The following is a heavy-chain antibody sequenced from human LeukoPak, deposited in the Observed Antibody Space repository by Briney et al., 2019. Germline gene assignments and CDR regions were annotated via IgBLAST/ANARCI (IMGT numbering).Heavy chain of an antibody. CDR3: AKDLGRPGYNWDY. V-gene: IGHV3-23*01. D-gene: IGHD5-24*01. Sequence: GGSLRLSCAASGFTFSSYAMSWVRQAPGKGLEWVSAISGSGGSTYYADSVKGRFTISRDNSKNTLYLQMNSLRAEDTALFYCAKDLGRPGYNWDYWGQGTLVTVSS. CDR1: GFTFSSYA. CDR2: ISGSGGST. J-gene: IGHJ4*02.